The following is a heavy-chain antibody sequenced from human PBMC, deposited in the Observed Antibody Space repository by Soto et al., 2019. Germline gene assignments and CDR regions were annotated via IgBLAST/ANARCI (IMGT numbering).Heavy chain of an antibody. V-gene: IGHV3-74*01. J-gene: IGHJ6*02. D-gene: IGHD3-3*01. CDR2: ISDDGTIT. CDR3: ATAVDYDFWSGTTHYGMDV. CDR1: GLTFSQYW. Sequence: GGSLRLSCAASGLTFSQYWMHWVRQAPGQGLVWVSRISDDGTITDYADSVKGRFTVSRDNARNTHSPQMNSLRSEDTAVYFCATAVDYDFWSGTTHYGMDVWGQGTTVTVSS.